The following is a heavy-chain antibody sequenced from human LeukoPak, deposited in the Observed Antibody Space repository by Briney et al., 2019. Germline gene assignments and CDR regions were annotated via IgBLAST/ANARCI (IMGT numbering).Heavy chain of an antibody. D-gene: IGHD2-15*01. Sequence: AGGSLRLSCAASXFXXSDYYMSWIRQAXXXXLEWVSYISXSGXTIYYADSVKGRFTISRDDAKNTLYLQMNSLRAEDTAVYYCAKKRGPDIVVVVAARHPWDYWGQGTLVTVSS. CDR1: XFXXSDYY. V-gene: IGHV3-11*01. CDR2: ISXSGXTI. CDR3: AKKRGPDIVVVVAARHPWDY. J-gene: IGHJ4*02.